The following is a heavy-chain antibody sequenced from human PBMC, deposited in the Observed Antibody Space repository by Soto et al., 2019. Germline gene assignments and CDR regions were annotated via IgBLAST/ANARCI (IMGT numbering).Heavy chain of an antibody. D-gene: IGHD6-13*01. V-gene: IGHV1-18*01. Sequence: QVQLVQSGAEVKKPGASVKVSCKASGYTFTSYGISWVRQAPGQGLEWMGWISAYNGNTNYAQKLQGRVTMTTDTSTSTAYMELRSLRSDDTAVYYCARDSGRQQLVITYYSYGMDVWGQGTTVTVSS. CDR3: ARDSGRQQLVITYYSYGMDV. CDR2: ISAYNGNT. CDR1: GYTFTSYG. J-gene: IGHJ6*02.